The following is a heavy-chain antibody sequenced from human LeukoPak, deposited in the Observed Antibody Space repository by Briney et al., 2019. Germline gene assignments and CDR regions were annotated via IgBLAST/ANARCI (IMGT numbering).Heavy chain of an antibody. CDR2: IYYSGST. D-gene: IGHD3-9*01. CDR3: ARDNQDILTGFDY. V-gene: IGHV4-30-4*01. CDR1: GGSISSGDYY. Sequence: SETRSLTCTVSGGSISSGDYYWSWIRQPPGKGLEWIGYIYYSGSTYYNPSLKSRVTISVDTSKNQFSLKLSSVTAADTAVYYCARDNQDILTGFDYWGQGTLVTVSS. J-gene: IGHJ4*02.